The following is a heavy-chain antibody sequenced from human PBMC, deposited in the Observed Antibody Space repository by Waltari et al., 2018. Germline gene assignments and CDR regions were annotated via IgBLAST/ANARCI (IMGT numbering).Heavy chain of an antibody. CDR1: GGTFRSYA. CDR2: IIPILGIA. Sequence: QVQLVQSGAEVKKPGSSVKVSCKASGGTFRSYAIGWVRQAPGQGLEWMGGIIPILGIANYAQKFQGRVTITADESTSTAYMELSSLRSEDTAVYYCAKANDHYYYYYMDVWGKGTTVTVSS. CDR3: AKANDHYYYYYMDV. D-gene: IGHD1-1*01. V-gene: IGHV1-69*04. J-gene: IGHJ6*03.